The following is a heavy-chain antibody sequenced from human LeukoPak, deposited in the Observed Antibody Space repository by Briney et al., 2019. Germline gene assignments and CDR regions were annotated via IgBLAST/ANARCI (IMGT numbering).Heavy chain of an antibody. Sequence: PGGSLRLSCAASGFTFSSYSMNWVRQAPGKGLEWVSSISSSSSYIYYADSVKGRFTISRDNAKNSLYLQMNSLRAEDTAVYYCARDEWHYDFWSGYPYYFDYWGQGTLVTVSS. CDR1: GFTFSSYS. V-gene: IGHV3-21*01. D-gene: IGHD3-3*01. CDR3: ARDEWHYDFWSGYPYYFDY. J-gene: IGHJ4*02. CDR2: ISSSSSYI.